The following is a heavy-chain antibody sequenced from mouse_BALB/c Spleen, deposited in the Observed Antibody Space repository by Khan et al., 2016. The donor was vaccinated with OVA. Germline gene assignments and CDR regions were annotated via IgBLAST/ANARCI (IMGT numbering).Heavy chain of an antibody. V-gene: IGHV1S81*02. CDR1: GYTFTSYY. Sequence: QVRLQQSGAELVKPGASVRLSCKASGYTFTSYYLYWVKQRPGQGLEWIGDINPSNGGTNFNEKFKTKAILTVDKSSRAAYMQLSSLTSEDSAVYDCTRSGYGAFAYWGQGTLVTVSA. CDR2: INPSNGGT. D-gene: IGHD1-1*02. J-gene: IGHJ3*01. CDR3: TRSGYGAFAY.